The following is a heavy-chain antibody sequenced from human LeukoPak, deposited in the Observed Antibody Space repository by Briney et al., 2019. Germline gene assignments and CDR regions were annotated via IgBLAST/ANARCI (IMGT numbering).Heavy chain of an antibody. J-gene: IGHJ4*02. CDR2: IYHSGST. Sequence: SETLSLTCAVSGYSISSGYYWGWIRQPPGKGLEWIGSIYHSGSTYYNPSLKGRVTISVDTSKNQFSLKLSSVTAADTAVYYCARQAAVDYWGQGTLVTVSS. CDR1: GYSISSGYY. D-gene: IGHD6-25*01. V-gene: IGHV4-38-2*01. CDR3: ARQAAVDY.